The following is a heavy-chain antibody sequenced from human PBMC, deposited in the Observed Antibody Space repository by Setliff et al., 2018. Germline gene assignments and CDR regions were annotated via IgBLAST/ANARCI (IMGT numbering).Heavy chain of an antibody. J-gene: IGHJ4*02. V-gene: IGHV3-23*01. CDR2: ITGSGGGT. CDR1: GLIFSTYS. Sequence: GGSLRLSCVASGLIFSTYSMSWVRQAPGKGLEWVSRITGSGGGTYYADSVKGRFTISRDNSKNTVYLQMNNLRAEDTAVYYCAKGLRSGSTTQPFDWGQGTLVTVSS. CDR3: AKGLRSGSTTQPFD. D-gene: IGHD1-26*01.